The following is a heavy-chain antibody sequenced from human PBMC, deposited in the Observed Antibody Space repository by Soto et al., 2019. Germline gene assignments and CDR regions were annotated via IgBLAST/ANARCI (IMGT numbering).Heavy chain of an antibody. CDR1: GGTFSSYA. CDR2: IIPIFGTA. J-gene: IGHJ5*02. V-gene: IGHV1-69*06. D-gene: IGHD2-15*01. Sequence: SVKVSCKSSGGTFSSYAISWVRQAPGQGLEWMGGIIPIFGTANYAQKFQGRVTITADKSTSTAYMELSSLRSEDTAVYYCARGSGSSIVAVVAATPGGVWFDPWGQGTLVTVSA. CDR3: ARGSGSSIVAVVAATPGGVWFDP.